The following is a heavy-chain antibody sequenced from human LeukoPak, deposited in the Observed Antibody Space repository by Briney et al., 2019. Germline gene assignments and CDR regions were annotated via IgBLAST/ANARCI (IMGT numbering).Heavy chain of an antibody. CDR1: GFTFSSYA. CDR3: AVDWGSSSHGFGY. CDR2: ISYDGSNK. D-gene: IGHD6-13*01. Sequence: GGSLRLSCAASGFTFSSYAMHWVRQAPGKGLEWVAVISYDGSNKYYADSVKGRFTISRDNAKNSLYLQMNSLRAEDTAVYYCAVDWGSSSHGFGYWGQGTLVTVSS. J-gene: IGHJ4*02. V-gene: IGHV3-30*04.